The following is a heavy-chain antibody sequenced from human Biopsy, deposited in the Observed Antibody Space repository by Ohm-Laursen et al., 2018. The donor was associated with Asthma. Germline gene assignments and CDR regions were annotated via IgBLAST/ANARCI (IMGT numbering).Heavy chain of an antibody. D-gene: IGHD5-12*01. J-gene: IGHJ4*02. CDR2: VKIKRHGGTT. Sequence: SLRLSCAASGFTFSESWMTWVRQAPGKGLEWVGHVKIKRHGGTTDLAEPVKGRFTISRDDSKNTLYLQMNSLKTEDTAVYYCQRGFNGDDCGYWGQGTLVTASS. CDR3: QRGFNGDDCGY. CDR1: GFTFSESW. V-gene: IGHV3-15*01.